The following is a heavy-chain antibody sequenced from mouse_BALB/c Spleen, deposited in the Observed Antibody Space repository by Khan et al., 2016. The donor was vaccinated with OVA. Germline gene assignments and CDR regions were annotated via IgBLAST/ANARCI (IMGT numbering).Heavy chain of an antibody. V-gene: IGHV5-6*01. CDR2: INTDGYYT. D-gene: IGHD4-1*01. Sequence: VQLEVSGGDLVKPGGSLRLSCAASGFTFSAYGMSWVRQTPDKRLEWVASINTDGYYTYYPDTVKGRFTISRNNAENTLYLQMSSLKSEDTAIYDCASHLTGSLAYWGQGTLVTVSA. CDR3: ASHLTGSLAY. CDR1: GFTFSAYG. J-gene: IGHJ3*01.